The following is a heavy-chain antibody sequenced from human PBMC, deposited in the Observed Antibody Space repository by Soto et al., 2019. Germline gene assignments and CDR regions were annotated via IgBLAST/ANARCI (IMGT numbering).Heavy chain of an antibody. CDR3: ARSGGGLRKYYWYFDL. CDR1: GFTVSSNY. D-gene: IGHD4-17*01. CDR2: IYSGGST. V-gene: IGHV3-53*04. Sequence: EVQLVESGGGLVQPGGSLRLSCAASGFTVSSNYMSWVRQAPGKGLEWVSVIYSGGSTYYADSVKGRFTISRHNSKNTLDLQMNSLRAEDTAVYYCARSGGGLRKYYWYFDLWGRGTLVTVSS. J-gene: IGHJ2*01.